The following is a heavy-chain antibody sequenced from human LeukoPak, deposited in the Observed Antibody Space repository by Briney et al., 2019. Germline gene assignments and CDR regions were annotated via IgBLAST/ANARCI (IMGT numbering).Heavy chain of an antibody. Sequence: PVGSLRLSCAASGFTFSSYAMSWVRQAPGKGLEWVSAISGSGGSTYYADSVKGRFTISRDNAKNPLYLQMNSLRAEDTAVYYCARDRVVVAAIDYWGQGTLVTVSS. CDR2: ISGSGGST. V-gene: IGHV3-23*01. CDR1: GFTFSSYA. CDR3: ARDRVVVAAIDY. J-gene: IGHJ4*02. D-gene: IGHD2-15*01.